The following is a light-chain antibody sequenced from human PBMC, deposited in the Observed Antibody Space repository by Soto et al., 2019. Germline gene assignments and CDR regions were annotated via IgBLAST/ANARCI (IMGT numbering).Light chain of an antibody. J-gene: IGLJ3*02. V-gene: IGLV4-69*01. CDR3: QTWGTGIRV. Sequence: QAVVTQSPSASASLGASVKLTCTLSSGHNNYAIAWHQQQPEKGPRYLMNLNSDGSHSNGDGIPDRFSGSSSGAERYLTISSLQSEDEADYYCQTWGTGIRVFGGGTKLTVL. CDR2: LNSDGSH. CDR1: SGHNNYA.